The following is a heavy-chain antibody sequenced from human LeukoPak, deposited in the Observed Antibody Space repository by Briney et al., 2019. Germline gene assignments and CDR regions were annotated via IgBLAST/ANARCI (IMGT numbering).Heavy chain of an antibody. CDR2: IYYSGST. CDR1: GGSISSYY. Sequence: PSETLSLTCTVSGGSISSYYWSWIRQPPGKGLEWIGYIYYSGSTNYNPSLKSRVTISVDTSKNQFSLKLSSVTAADTAVYYCARAAGGYCTNGVCSLYPYYCYGMDVWGQGTTVTVSS. CDR3: ARAAGGYCTNGVCSLYPYYCYGMDV. J-gene: IGHJ6*02. D-gene: IGHD2-8*01. V-gene: IGHV4-59*01.